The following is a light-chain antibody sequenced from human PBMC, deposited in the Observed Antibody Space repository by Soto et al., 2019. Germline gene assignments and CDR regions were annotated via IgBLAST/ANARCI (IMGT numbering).Light chain of an antibody. Sequence: EIVLTQSPATLSLSPGERATLSCWASQSVSNYFVWYQQKPGQAPRLLIYDASKRATGIPARFSGSGSGTDFTLTISSLEPEDFAVYYCQQGYSNPWTFGQGTKVEIK. CDR3: QQGYSNPWT. V-gene: IGKV3-11*01. CDR2: DAS. CDR1: QSVSNY. J-gene: IGKJ1*01.